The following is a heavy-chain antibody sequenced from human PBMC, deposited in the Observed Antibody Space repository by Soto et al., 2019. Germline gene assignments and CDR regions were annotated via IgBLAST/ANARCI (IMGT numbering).Heavy chain of an antibody. CDR1: GFTFSSYS. CDR3: ARGMDPYDILTGYHYCYYYYGMDV. CDR2: ISSSSSTI. J-gene: IGHJ6*02. V-gene: IGHV3-48*02. Sequence: GGSLRLSCAASGFTFSSYSMNWVRQAPGKGLEWVSYISSSSSTIYYADSVKGRFTISRDNAKNSLYLQMNSLRDEDTAVYYCARGMDPYDILTGYHYCYYYYGMDVWGQGTTVTVSS. D-gene: IGHD3-9*01.